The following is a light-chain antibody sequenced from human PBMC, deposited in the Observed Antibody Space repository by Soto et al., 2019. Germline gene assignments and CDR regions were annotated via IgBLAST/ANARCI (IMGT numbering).Light chain of an antibody. Sequence: QSVLTQPPSASGTPGQRVTISCSGSSSNIGSNTVNWYQQLPGTAPQLLIYSNNQRPSGVPDRFSGSKSGSSASLAISGPQSEDEADYYCAAWDDRLNGYVFGTGTKVTV. CDR3: AAWDDRLNGYV. V-gene: IGLV1-44*01. CDR2: SNN. CDR1: SSNIGSNT. J-gene: IGLJ1*01.